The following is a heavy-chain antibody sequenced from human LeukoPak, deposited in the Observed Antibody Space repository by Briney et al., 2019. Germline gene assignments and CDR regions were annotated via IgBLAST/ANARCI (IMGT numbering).Heavy chain of an antibody. CDR1: GGSFSGYY. CDR2: INHSGST. CDR3: ARDGNYHIRADAFDI. D-gene: IGHD4-17*01. Sequence: SETLSLTCAVYGGSFSGYYWSWIRQPPGKGLEWIGEINHSGSTNYNPSLKSRVTISVDTSKNQFSLKLSSVTAADTAVYYCARDGNYHIRADAFDIWGQGTMVTVSS. J-gene: IGHJ3*02. V-gene: IGHV4-34*01.